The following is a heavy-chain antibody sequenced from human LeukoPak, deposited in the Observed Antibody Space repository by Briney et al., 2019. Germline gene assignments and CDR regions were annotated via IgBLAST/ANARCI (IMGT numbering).Heavy chain of an antibody. CDR1: GFTVSSNY. J-gene: IGHJ5*02. V-gene: IGHV3-53*05. CDR3: AKDPYHDYDDYRWFDL. CDR2: IYSGGST. D-gene: IGHD3-16*01. Sequence: GGSLRLSCAASGFTVSSNYMSWVRQAPGKGLEWVSGIYSGGSTYYADSVKGRVTISRDNSKNTLYIQMNSLRPEDTALYYCAKDPYHDYDDYRWFDLWGQRTLVTVPS.